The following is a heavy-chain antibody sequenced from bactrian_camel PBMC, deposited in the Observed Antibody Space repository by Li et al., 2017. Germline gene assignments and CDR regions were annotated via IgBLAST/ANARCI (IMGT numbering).Heavy chain of an antibody. CDR1: RFTRNGCD. V-gene: IGHV3S40*01. CDR2: FYGGGSGT. D-gene: IGHD2*01. Sequence: DVQLVESGGGSVQAGGSLKLSCQAPRFTRNGCDLDWYRQASGKEREVVATFYGGGSGTYYPDSVKGRFNVSRDSTKTTLYLQMNNLKPEDTAMYYCAATSQFRSCDFSEFRYWGQGTQVTVS. J-gene: IGHJ6*01. CDR3: AATSQFRSCDFSEFRY.